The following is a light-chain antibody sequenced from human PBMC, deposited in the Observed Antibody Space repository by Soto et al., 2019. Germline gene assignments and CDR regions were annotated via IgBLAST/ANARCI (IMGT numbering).Light chain of an antibody. Sequence: EIVLTQSPATLSLSPGERATLSCGASRSVSSYLAGYQQKPGQAPRLLIYDAYYRATGIPARFSGSGSGTDFTLTIRSLEPEDFAVYYCQHRSDLPPRLTFGGGTKVEIK. CDR2: DAY. V-gene: IGKV3-11*01. CDR3: QHRSDLPPRLT. J-gene: IGKJ4*01. CDR1: RSVSSY.